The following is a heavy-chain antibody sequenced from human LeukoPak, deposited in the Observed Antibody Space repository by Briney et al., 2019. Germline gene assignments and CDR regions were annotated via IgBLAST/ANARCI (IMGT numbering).Heavy chain of an antibody. CDR3: AREGVYYDFWSGHPSGASDI. Sequence: GGSLRLSCAASGFTFSSYWMSWVRQAPGKGLEWVANIKQDGSVKYYVDSVKGRFTISRDNAKNSLYLQMNSLRAEDTAVYYCAREGVYYDFWSGHPSGASDIWGQGTMVTVSS. J-gene: IGHJ3*02. CDR1: GFTFSSYW. CDR2: IKQDGSVK. D-gene: IGHD3-3*01. V-gene: IGHV3-7*01.